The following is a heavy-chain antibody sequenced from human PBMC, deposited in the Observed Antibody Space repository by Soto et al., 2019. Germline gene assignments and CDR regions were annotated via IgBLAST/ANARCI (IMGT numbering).Heavy chain of an antibody. CDR1: GYTFTSYY. CDR2: INPSGGST. CDR3: ARDLLAAYSYGGHGGY. Sequence: ASVKVSCKASGYTFTSYYMHWVRQAPGQGLEWMGIINPSGGSTSYAQKFQGRVTMTRDTSTSTVYMELSSLRSEDTAVYYCARDLLAAYSYGGHGGYWGQGTLVTVS. J-gene: IGHJ4*02. D-gene: IGHD5-18*01. V-gene: IGHV1-46*01.